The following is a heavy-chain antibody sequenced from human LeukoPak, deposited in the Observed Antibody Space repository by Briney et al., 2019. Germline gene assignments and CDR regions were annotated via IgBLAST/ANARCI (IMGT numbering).Heavy chain of an antibody. CDR2: IYYSGST. CDR3: ARCLGHGSYYYYGMDV. J-gene: IGHJ6*02. CDR1: GGSISSYY. V-gene: IGHV4-59*01. D-gene: IGHD7-27*01. Sequence: PSETLSLTCTVSGGSISSYYWSWIRQPPGKGLEWIGYIYYSGSTNYNPSLKSRVTISVDTSKNQFSLKLSPVTAADTAVYYCARCLGHGSYYYYGMDVWGQGTTVTVSS.